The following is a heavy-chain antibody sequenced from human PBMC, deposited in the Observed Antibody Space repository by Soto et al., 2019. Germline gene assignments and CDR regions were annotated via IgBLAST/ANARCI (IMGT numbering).Heavy chain of an antibody. CDR3: ARRPLLESHFDY. CDR2: VSAASGNT. Sequence: QVHLVQSGAEARKPGASVNVSCMASGFSLNTYVVHWVRQAPGQGLEWMGWVSAASGNTQTSQKFQGRLTLTRDKAANTAYMELSTLGTEDTAVYFCARRPLLESHFDYWGQGTLVAVSS. V-gene: IGHV1-3*01. CDR1: GFSLNTYV. J-gene: IGHJ4*02.